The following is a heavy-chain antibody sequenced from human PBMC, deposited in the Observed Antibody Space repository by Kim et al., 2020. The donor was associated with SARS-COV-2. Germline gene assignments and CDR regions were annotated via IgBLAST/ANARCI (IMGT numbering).Heavy chain of an antibody. D-gene: IGHD3-3*01. CDR2: IYYSGST. V-gene: IGHV4-39*01. J-gene: IGHJ5*02. Sequence: SETLSLTCTVSGGSISSSSYYWGWIRQPPGKGLEWIGSIYYSGSTYYNPSLKSRVTISVDTSKNQFSLKLSSVTAADTAVYYCARHSLRFLEWANWFDPWGQGTLFTVCS. CDR3: ARHSLRFLEWANWFDP. CDR1: GGSISSSSYY.